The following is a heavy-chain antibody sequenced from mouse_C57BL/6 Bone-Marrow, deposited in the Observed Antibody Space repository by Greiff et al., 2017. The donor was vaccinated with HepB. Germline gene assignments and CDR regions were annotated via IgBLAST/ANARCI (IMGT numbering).Heavy chain of an antibody. D-gene: IGHD1-1*01. CDR1: GYTFTSYW. CDR3: AREFPYYYGSSYDYAMDY. Sequence: QVQLQQPGAELVMPGASVKLSCKASGYTFTSYWMHWVKQRPGQGLEWIGAIDPSDSYTNYNQKFKGKSTLTVDKSSSTAYMQLSSLTSEDSAVYYCAREFPYYYGSSYDYAMDYWGQGTSVTVSS. J-gene: IGHJ4*01. CDR2: IDPSDSYT. V-gene: IGHV1-69*01.